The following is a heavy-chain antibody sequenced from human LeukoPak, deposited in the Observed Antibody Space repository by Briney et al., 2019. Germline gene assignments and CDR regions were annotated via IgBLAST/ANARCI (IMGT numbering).Heavy chain of an antibody. CDR3: TRDLGGSYYDY. J-gene: IGHJ4*02. V-gene: IGHV3-49*04. CDR2: IRSKPYGGTT. CDR1: GFTFGDDA. Sequence: GGSLRLSCTASGFTFGDDAMSWVRQAPGKGLEWVGFIRSKPYGGTTEYAASVKGRFTISRDDSKSIAYLQMNSLKTDDTAVYYCTRDLGGSYYDYWGQGTLVTVSS. D-gene: IGHD3-16*01.